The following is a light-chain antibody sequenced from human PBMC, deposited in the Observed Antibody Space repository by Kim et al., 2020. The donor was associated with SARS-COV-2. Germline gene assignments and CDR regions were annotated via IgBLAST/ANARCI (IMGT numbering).Light chain of an antibody. CDR2: RDF. CDR1: NIGSES. J-gene: IGLJ2*01. CDR3: QVWDTTSVL. V-gene: IGLV3-9*01. Sequence: SYELTQPLSLSVALGQTARITCGGDNIGSESVHWYQVKPGQAPVLLIYRDFYRPSGIPERFSGSNSGNTASLTISRAQGGDEADYYCQVWDTTSVLFGGGTQLTVL.